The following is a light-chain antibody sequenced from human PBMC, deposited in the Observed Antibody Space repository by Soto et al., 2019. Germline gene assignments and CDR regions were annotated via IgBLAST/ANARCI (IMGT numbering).Light chain of an antibody. J-gene: IGKJ1*01. CDR1: QSISSY. CDR3: QQSYSTPRT. Sequence: DIQMTQSPSSLSASVGDRVTITCRASQSISSYLNWYQQKPGKAPKLLIYAASSLQSGVPSRFSGSGXGTXFTLTISSLQPEDFATYYCQQSYSTPRTFGQGTKVEIK. CDR2: AAS. V-gene: IGKV1-39*01.